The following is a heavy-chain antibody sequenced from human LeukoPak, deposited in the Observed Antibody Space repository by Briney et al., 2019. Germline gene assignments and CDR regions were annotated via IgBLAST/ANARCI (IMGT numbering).Heavy chain of an antibody. D-gene: IGHD2-2*01. Sequence: GASVKASCKASGYTFTGYYMHWVRQAPGQGLERMGRINPNSGGTNYAQKFQGRVTMTRDTSISTAYMELSRLRSDDTAVYYCARLGCSSTSCYFFDVDFDAFDIWGQGPMVTVSS. J-gene: IGHJ3*02. CDR3: ARLGCSSTSCYFFDVDFDAFDI. CDR1: GYTFTGYY. CDR2: INPNSGGT. V-gene: IGHV1-2*06.